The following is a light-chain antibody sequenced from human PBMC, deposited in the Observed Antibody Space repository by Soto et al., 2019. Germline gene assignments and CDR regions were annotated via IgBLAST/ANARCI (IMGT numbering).Light chain of an antibody. CDR3: QQSHSTPPT. CDR2: AAS. Sequence: DIQMPQSPSSLSASVGDRVAITCRASQSISACLNWYQQKPGKAPKLLIYAASSLQSGVPSRFRGSGTWTDFTLTTSSLQPEDFATYYCQQSHSTPPTFGRGTNV. V-gene: IGKV1-39*01. J-gene: IGKJ1*01. CDR1: QSISAC.